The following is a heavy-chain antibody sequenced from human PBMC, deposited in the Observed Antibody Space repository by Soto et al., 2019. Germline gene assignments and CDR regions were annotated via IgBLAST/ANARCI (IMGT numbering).Heavy chain of an antibody. CDR3: ARDWGYSYGPNDY. J-gene: IGHJ4*02. CDR2: ISSSSSTI. D-gene: IGHD5-18*01. Sequence: EVQLVESGGGLVQPGGSLRLSCAASGFTFSSYSMNWVRQAPGKGLEWVSYISSSSSTIYYADSVKGRFTISRDNAKNSLYLQMHSLRAEDTAAYYCARDWGYSYGPNDYWGQGTLVTVSS. V-gene: IGHV3-48*01. CDR1: GFTFSSYS.